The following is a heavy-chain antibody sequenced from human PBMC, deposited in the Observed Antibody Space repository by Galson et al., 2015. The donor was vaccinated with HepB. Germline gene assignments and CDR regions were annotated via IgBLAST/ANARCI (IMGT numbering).Heavy chain of an antibody. J-gene: IGHJ6*03. CDR1: GYTFTTYP. CDR2: INTDTGNP. V-gene: IGHV7-4-1*02. CDR3: ARAEMDYNYYYMDV. D-gene: IGHD2-2*03. Sequence: SVKVSCKASGYTFTTYPMSWVRQAPGQGPEWMGWINTDTGNPTYAQGFTGRFVFSLDTSVSTANLQINGLKAEDTAVYYCARAEMDYNYYYMDVWGKGTTVTVSS.